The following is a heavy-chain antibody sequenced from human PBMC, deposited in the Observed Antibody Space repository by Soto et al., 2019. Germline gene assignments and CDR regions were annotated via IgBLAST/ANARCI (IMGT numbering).Heavy chain of an antibody. CDR1: GFTFSTYG. Sequence: QVQLVESGGGVVQPGKSLRLSCAASGFTFSTYGMHWVRQAPGKGLEWVAVIWYDGSNKYHEDSLKGRFIISRDNSKKTLYLRMSNLRAEDTAVYYCGRDGALRYTAVVDSWG. J-gene: IGHJ6*01. D-gene: IGHD5-18*01. CDR2: IWYDGSNK. V-gene: IGHV3-33*01. CDR3: GRDGALRYTAVVDS.